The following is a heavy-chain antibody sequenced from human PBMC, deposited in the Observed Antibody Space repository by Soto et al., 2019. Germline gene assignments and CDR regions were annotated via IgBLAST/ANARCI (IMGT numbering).Heavy chain of an antibody. V-gene: IGHV4-59*12. J-gene: IGHJ4*02. CDR2: IYHSGST. Sequence: SETLSLTCSVSGGSIISYYWSWIRQPPGKGLEWIGEIYHSGSTNYNPSLESRVTISVDKSKNQFSLNLSSLTAADTAVYYCAKDIYYFDYWGQGILVTVSS. D-gene: IGHD2-21*01. CDR1: GGSIISYY. CDR3: AKDIYYFDY.